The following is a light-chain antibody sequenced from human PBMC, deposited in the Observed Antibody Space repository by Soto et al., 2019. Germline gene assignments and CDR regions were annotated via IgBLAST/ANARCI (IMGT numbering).Light chain of an antibody. J-gene: IGKJ5*01. CDR1: QSISSL. CDR2: AAS. Sequence: DIQMTQSPSSVSASLGDRVTIACRARQSISSLLAWYQQKPGKAPKLLIYAASSLQSGVPSRFSGSGSGTDFTLTISSLQPEDFATYYCQQANSFPITFGQGTRLEIK. V-gene: IGKV1-12*01. CDR3: QQANSFPIT.